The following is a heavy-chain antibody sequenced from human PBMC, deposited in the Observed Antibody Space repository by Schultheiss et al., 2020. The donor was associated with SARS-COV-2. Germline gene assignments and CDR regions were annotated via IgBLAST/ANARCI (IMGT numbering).Heavy chain of an antibody. CDR2: ISYDGSNK. D-gene: IGHD3-16*01. Sequence: GGSLRLSCAASGFTFNSHDMHWVRQAPGKGLEWVAVISYDGSNKYYADSVKGRFTISRDNSKNTLYLQMNSLRAEDTAVYYCAKDGGAALFYFDYWGQGTLVTVSS. J-gene: IGHJ4*02. CDR3: AKDGGAALFYFDY. V-gene: IGHV3-30*18. CDR1: GFTFNSHD.